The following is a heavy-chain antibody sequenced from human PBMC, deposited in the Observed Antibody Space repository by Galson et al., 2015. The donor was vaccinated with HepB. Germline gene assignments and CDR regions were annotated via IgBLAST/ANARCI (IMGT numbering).Heavy chain of an antibody. J-gene: IGHJ4*02. V-gene: IGHV3-30-3*01. D-gene: IGHD6-6*01. CDR2: ISYDGSNK. CDR1: GFTFSSYA. Sequence: SLRLSCAASGFTFSSYAMHWVRQAPGKGLEWVAGISYDGSNKYYADSVKGRFTISRDNSKNTLYLQMNSLRAEDTAVYYCARDGADSSSFDYWGQGTLVTVSS. CDR3: ARDGADSSSFDY.